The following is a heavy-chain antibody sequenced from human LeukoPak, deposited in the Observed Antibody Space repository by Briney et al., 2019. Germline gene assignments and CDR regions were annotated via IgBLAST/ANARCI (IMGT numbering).Heavy chain of an antibody. Sequence: GGSLRISCAASGFTFSNSWMSWVRQAPGKRLEWVADINQDESEKYYLDSVKGRFTISRDNANNSLYLQMNRLRAEDTAVYYCARGREYYYDSSVYHDYWGQGTLVTVSS. CDR2: INQDESEK. J-gene: IGHJ4*02. D-gene: IGHD3-22*01. CDR3: ARGREYYYDSSVYHDY. V-gene: IGHV3-7*01. CDR1: GFTFSNSW.